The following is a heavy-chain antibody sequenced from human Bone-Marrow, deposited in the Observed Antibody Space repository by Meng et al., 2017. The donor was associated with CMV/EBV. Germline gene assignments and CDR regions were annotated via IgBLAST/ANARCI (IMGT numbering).Heavy chain of an antibody. J-gene: IGHJ4*02. CDR1: GFTFSNYA. CDR3: ANVGERGTHGVYPFGS. Sequence: GESLKISCKASGFTFSNYAMRWVRQVTGKGLEWDSAITDSGSPSWHIDPVRGRFRISRDNSSNILFLQMNNLGADDTGVYYSANVGERGTHGVYPFGSWGQGTLVTVSS. D-gene: IGHD2-8*01. V-gene: IGHV3-23*01. CDR2: ITDSGSPS.